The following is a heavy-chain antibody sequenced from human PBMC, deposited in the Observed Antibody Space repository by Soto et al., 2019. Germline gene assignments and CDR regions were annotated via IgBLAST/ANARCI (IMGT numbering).Heavy chain of an antibody. CDR2: SYHRGRT. V-gene: IGHV4-31*02. CDR1: CCSISNSDYH. J-gene: IGHJ4*02. Sequence: TLSLTCTVSCCSISNSDYHWIWHRHKPGKDLDWIRHSYHRGRTYYSPSLKSRVTISVDTSKNQFSLNLSSVTAADTAVYYCARWVEVSLDYFDSWGQGTPVT. CDR3: ARWVEVSLDYFDS. D-gene: IGHD2-15*01.